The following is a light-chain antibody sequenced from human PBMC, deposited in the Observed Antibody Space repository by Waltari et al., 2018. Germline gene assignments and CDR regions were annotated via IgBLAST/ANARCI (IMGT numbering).Light chain of an antibody. CDR3: GSYRSGSTFL. Sequence: QSALTQPASVSGSPGQSITISCTGTSSDVGGYNFVSWYQQHPGKAPKLIIYDVTERPSGVSHRFSGSKSDNTASLTISGLQAEDEADYYCGSYRSGSTFLFGGGTRLTVL. J-gene: IGLJ2*01. CDR1: SSDVGGYNF. V-gene: IGLV2-14*01. CDR2: DVT.